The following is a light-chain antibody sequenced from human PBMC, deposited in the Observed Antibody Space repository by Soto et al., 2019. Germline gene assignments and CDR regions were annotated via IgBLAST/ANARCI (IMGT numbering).Light chain of an antibody. V-gene: IGKV1-39*01. CDR2: AAS. CDR1: QSISSY. Sequence: DIQMTQSPSSLSASVGDRVTITCRASQSISSYLNWYQQKPGQAPKLLIYAASSLQSGVPSRCSGSGSGTDFTLTISSLQPEDFATYYCQQSYSTPPYTFGQGTKLEIK. CDR3: QQSYSTPPYT. J-gene: IGKJ2*01.